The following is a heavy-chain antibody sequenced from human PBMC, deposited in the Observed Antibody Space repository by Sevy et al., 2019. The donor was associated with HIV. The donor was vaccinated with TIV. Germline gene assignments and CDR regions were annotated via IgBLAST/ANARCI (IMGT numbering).Heavy chain of an antibody. J-gene: IGHJ6*03. V-gene: IGHV4-34*01. CDR1: GGSFSGYY. CDR2: INHSGST. CDR3: ASRGPYSSSSSYYYYMDV. D-gene: IGHD6-6*01. Sequence: SETLSLTCAVYGGSFSGYYWSWIRQPPGKGLEWIGEINHSGSTNYNPSLKSRVTISVDTSKNQFSLKLSAVTAADTAVYYCASRGPYSSSSSYYYYMDVWGKGTTVTVSS.